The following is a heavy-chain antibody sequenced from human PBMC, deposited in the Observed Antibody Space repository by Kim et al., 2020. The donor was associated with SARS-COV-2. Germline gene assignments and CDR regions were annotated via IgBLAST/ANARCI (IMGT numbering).Heavy chain of an antibody. J-gene: IGHJ6*01. CDR3: ARGNYYESLSLSDYYNG. Sequence: GGSLRLSCAASGLSFESSAMNWVRQAPGKGLEWVAVISYDGRNTDYADSVTGRFIISRDNSKSTLYLQMNSLRVEDTAVYYCARGNYYESLSLSDYYNG. CDR1: GLSFESSA. V-gene: IGHV3-30-3*01. D-gene: IGHD3-22*01. CDR2: ISYDGRNT.